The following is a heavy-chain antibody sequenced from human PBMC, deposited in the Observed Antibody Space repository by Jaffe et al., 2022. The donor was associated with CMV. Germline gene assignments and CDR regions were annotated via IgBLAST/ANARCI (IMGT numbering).Heavy chain of an antibody. J-gene: IGHJ4*02. CDR3: AKEKAISGWYKRSYFDY. V-gene: IGHV3-9*01. CDR2: ISWNSGSI. CDR1: GFTFDDYA. Sequence: EVQLVESGGGLVQPGRSLRLSCAASGFTFDDYAMHWVRQAPGKGLEWVSGISWNSGSIGYADSVKGRFTISRDNAKNSLYLQMNSLRAEDTALYYCAKEKAISGWYKRSYFDYWGQGTLVTVSS. D-gene: IGHD6-19*01.